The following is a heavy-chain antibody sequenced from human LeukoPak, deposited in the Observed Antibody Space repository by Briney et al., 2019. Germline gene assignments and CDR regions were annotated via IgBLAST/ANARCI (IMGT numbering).Heavy chain of an antibody. J-gene: IGHJ5*02. CDR2: IIPIFGTA. CDR1: GGTFSSYA. V-gene: IGHV1-69*13. CDR3: ARGMREVVVVPAASQPVWFDP. Sequence: SVKVSCKASGGTFSSYAISWVRQAPGQGLEWMGGIIPIFGTANYAQKFQGRVTITADESTSTAYMELSSLRSEDTAVYYCARGMREVVVVPAASQPVWFDPGGQGTLVTVSS. D-gene: IGHD2-2*01.